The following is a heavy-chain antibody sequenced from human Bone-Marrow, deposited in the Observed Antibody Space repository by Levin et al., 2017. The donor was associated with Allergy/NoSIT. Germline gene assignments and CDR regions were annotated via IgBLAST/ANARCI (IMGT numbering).Heavy chain of an antibody. CDR2: IWYDGSNK. Sequence: GGSLRLSCAASGFTFSSYGMHWVRQAPGKGLEWVAVIWYDGSNKYYADSVKGRFTISRDNSKNTLYLQMNSLRAEDTAVYYCAREIPTVTPQNWFDPWGQGTLVTVSS. V-gene: IGHV3-33*01. J-gene: IGHJ5*02. D-gene: IGHD4-17*01. CDR1: GFTFSSYG. CDR3: AREIPTVTPQNWFDP.